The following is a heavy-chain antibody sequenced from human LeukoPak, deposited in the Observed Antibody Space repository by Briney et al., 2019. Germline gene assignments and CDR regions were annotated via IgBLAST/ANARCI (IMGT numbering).Heavy chain of an antibody. Sequence: PSETLSLTCTVSGGAIRRGDFFWSWIRQHPDKGLEWSGYGYHSGRTYYNPSLESRVVISVDTSKNQFSLNLTSVTAADTAMYYSATGAAVAAAGDDAFAIWGQGTVVTVSS. V-gene: IGHV4-31*03. CDR3: ATGAAVAAAGDDAFAI. CDR2: GYHSGRT. CDR1: GGAIRRGDFF. D-gene: IGHD6-13*01. J-gene: IGHJ3*02.